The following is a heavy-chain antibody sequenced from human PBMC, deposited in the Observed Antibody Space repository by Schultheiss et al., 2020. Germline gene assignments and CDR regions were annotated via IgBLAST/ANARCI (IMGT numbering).Heavy chain of an antibody. CDR2: IYYSGST. D-gene: IGHD5-18*01. CDR3: ARHGQRIQLWFFDY. Sequence: SETLSLTCSVSGGSISRGGYYWGWIRQPPGKGLEWIGSIYYSGSTYYNPSLKSRVTISVDTSKNQFSLKLSSVTAADTAVYYCARHGQRIQLWFFDYWGQGTLVTVSS. J-gene: IGHJ4*02. CDR1: GGSISRGGYY. V-gene: IGHV4-39*01.